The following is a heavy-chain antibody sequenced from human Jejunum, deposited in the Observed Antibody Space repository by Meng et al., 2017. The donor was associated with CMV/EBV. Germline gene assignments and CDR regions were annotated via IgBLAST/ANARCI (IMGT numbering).Heavy chain of an antibody. D-gene: IGHD3-3*01. J-gene: IGHJ4*02. Sequence: GGSITSSSYYWGWVRQPPGKGLEWIGSIYYSGSTYYNPSLNSRVTISVDGSQNRFSLKVSSVTAADTAVYYCASHDDYWSGYLKYWGQGTLVTVSS. CDR3: ASHDDYWSGYLKY. CDR2: IYYSGST. V-gene: IGHV4-39*07. CDR1: GGSITSSSYY.